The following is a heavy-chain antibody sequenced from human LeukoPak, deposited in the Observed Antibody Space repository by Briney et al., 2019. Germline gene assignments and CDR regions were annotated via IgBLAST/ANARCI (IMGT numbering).Heavy chain of an antibody. CDR3: ARALTWSTVTDYYYYYYRDV. D-gene: IGHD4-17*01. CDR1: GGTFSSYA. Sequence: ASVKVSCKASGGTFSSYAISWVRQAPGQGLEWMGRINPNSGGTNYVQKFQGRVTMTRDTSISTAYMELSRLRSDDTAVYYCARALTWSTVTDYYYYYYRDVWGKGTRLTVSS. V-gene: IGHV1-2*06. CDR2: INPNSGGT. J-gene: IGHJ6*03.